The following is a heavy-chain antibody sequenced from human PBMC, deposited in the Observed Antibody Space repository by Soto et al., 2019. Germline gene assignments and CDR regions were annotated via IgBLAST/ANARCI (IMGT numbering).Heavy chain of an antibody. V-gene: IGHV1-8*01. CDR2: INPNSGNI. Sequence: ASVKVSCKASGNTFTSYDINWVRQATGHGLEWMGWINPNSGNIGYAQKFQGRVTMTRDTSTSTVYMELSSLRSEDTAVYYCARVPSGSYWYHSPAPPDYWGQGTLVTVSS. CDR3: ARVPSGSYWYHSPAPPDY. J-gene: IGHJ4*02. CDR1: GNTFTSYD. D-gene: IGHD1-26*01.